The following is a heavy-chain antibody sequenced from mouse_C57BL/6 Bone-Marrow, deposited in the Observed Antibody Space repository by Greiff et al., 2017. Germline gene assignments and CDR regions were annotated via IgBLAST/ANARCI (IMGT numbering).Heavy chain of an antibody. D-gene: IGHD2-2*01. V-gene: IGHV10-1*01. CDR2: IRSKSNNYAT. CDR3: VRQGYVKGYAIDY. CDR1: GFSFNTYA. J-gene: IGHJ4*01. Sequence: EVKLQESGGGLVQPKGSLKLSCAASGFSFNTYAMNWVRQAPGKGLEWVARIRSKSNNYATYYADSVKDRFTISRDDSESMLYLQMNNLKTEDTAMYYCVRQGYVKGYAIDYWGQGTSVTVSS.